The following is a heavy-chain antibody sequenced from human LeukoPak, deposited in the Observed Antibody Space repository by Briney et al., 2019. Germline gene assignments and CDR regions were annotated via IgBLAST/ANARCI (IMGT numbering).Heavy chain of an antibody. CDR3: AREGLSGSYSYYFDY. CDR2: ISSSSSTI. V-gene: IGHV3-48*04. Sequence: GGSLRLSCAASGFTFSSYAMSWVRQAPGKGLEWVSYISSSSSTIYYADSVKGRFTISRDNAKNSLYLQMNSLRAEDTAVYYCAREGLSGSYSYYFDYWGQGTLVTVSS. D-gene: IGHD1-26*01. J-gene: IGHJ4*02. CDR1: GFTFSSYA.